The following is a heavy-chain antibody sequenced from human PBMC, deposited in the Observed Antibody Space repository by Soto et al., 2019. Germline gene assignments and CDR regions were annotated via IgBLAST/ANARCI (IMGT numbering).Heavy chain of an antibody. CDR2: INPKNGDT. CDR1: GYIFTVYY. J-gene: IGHJ4*02. CDR3: ARDQGNSSSWPIDF. V-gene: IGHV1-2*04. Sequence: ASVKVSYKTSGYIFTVYYIHWGRQAPGQGLEWMGYINPKNGDTTYEQKFQGWVTMTRDTSVNTAYIDLRSLRFNDTAVYYCARDQGNSSSWPIDFWGQGTQVTVSS. D-gene: IGHD6-13*01.